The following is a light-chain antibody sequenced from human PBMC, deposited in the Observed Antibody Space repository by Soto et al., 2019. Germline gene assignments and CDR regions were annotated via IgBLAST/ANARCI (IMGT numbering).Light chain of an antibody. CDR2: GAS. CDR3: QQDNNWPPLT. J-gene: IGKJ4*01. V-gene: IGKV3-15*01. CDR1: QSLSNN. Sequence: VMTQSPDTLSVSPGDRATLSCRASQSLSNNVAWYQQKPGQVPRLLIYGASTRATGIPARFSGGGSGTEFTLTISSLQSEDFAVYYCQQDNNWPPLTFGGGTKVEIK.